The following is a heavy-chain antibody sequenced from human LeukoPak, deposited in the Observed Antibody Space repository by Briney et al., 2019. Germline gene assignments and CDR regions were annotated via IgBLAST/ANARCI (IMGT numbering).Heavy chain of an antibody. CDR1: GFTFSDYY. V-gene: IGHV3-11*01. D-gene: IGHD1-26*01. CDR2: ISSSGSTI. CDR3: ARFEWALPPDAFDI. Sequence: GGSLRFYCAASGFTFSDYYMSWIRQAPGKGLEWVSYISSSGSTIYYADSVKGQFTISRENAKNSLYLQMNSLRAEDTAVYYCARFEWALPPDAFDIWGQGTMVTVSS. J-gene: IGHJ3*02.